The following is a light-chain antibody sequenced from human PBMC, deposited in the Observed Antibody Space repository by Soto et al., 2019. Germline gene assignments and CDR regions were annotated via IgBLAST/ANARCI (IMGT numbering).Light chain of an antibody. CDR1: QSISSW. V-gene: IGKV1-5*03. CDR2: KAY. J-gene: IGKJ1*01. Sequence: DIQMTQSPSTLSASVGDRVTITCRASQSISSWLAWYQQKPGKAPKLLIYKAYSLESGVPSRFSGSRSATEFTLTISSLQPDDFATYYCQQYNSYSPRTFGQGNKVEIK. CDR3: QQYNSYSPRT.